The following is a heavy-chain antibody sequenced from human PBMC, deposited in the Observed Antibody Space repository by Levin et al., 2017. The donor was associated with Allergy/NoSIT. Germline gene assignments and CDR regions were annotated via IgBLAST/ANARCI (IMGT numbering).Heavy chain of an antibody. D-gene: IGHD3-10*01. CDR3: AKDSYYYGSGSYWGLSAVFDY. V-gene: IGHV3-23*01. CDR2: ISGSGGST. Sequence: LSLTCAASGFTFSSYAMSWVRQAPGKGLEWVSAISGSGGSTYYADSVKGRFTISRDNSKNTLYLQMNSLRAEDTAVYYCAKDSYYYGSGSYWGLSAVFDYWGQGTLVTVSS. CDR1: GFTFSSYA. J-gene: IGHJ4*02.